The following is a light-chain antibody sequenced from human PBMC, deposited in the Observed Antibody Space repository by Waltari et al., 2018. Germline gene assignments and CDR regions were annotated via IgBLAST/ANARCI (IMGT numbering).Light chain of an antibody. V-gene: IGKV3-20*01. CDR3: QQYDSSPIT. CDR1: QSVSNNY. Sequence: VLTQSPGTPSLSPGETTTLSCRASQSVSNNYLAWYQQRPGQAPRLLMYGASTRATGIPDRFSGSGSGTDFTLAITRLESEDFAVYDGQQYDSSPITFGGGTKVEIK. J-gene: IGKJ4*01. CDR2: GAS.